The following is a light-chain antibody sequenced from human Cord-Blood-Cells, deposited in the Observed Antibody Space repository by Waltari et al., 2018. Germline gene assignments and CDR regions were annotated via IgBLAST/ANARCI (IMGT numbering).Light chain of an antibody. CDR1: QSLVYSDRNTY. J-gene: IGKJ2*01. CDR2: KVS. Sequence: DAVMTQSPLSLPVTLGQPASISCRSSQSLVYSDRNTYLNWFQQRPGQSPRRLIYKVSNRDSGVPDRFSGSGSGTDFTLKISRVEAEDVGVYYCMQGTHWPPYTFGQGTKLEIK. CDR3: MQGTHWPPYT. V-gene: IGKV2-30*01.